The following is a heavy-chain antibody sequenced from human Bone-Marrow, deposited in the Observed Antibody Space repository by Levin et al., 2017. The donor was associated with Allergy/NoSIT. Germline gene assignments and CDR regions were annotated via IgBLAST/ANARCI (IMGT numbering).Heavy chain of an antibody. CDR2: LTRSKDYI. D-gene: IGHD6-19*01. Sequence: KAGGSLRLSCVGSGLTLSDYSMTWVRQAPGKGLQWVSTLTRSKDYIYYADSVKGRFTISRDDASNSLYLQMDGLRGEDTAVYYCARDSSAWSRDLWGQGTLVTVSS. V-gene: IGHV3-21*01. J-gene: IGHJ4*02. CDR1: GLTLSDYS. CDR3: ARDSSAWSRDL.